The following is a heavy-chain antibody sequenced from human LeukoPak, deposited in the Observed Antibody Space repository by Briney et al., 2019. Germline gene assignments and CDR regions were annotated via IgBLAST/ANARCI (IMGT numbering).Heavy chain of an antibody. CDR2: IIPIFGTT. CDR1: GGTFSSYA. CDR3: AASSNHSYYYYMDV. D-gene: IGHD4-11*01. J-gene: IGHJ6*03. V-gene: IGHV1-69*05. Sequence: SVTVSCKASGGTFSSYAISWVRQAPGQGLEWMGGIIPIFGTTNYAQKFQGRVTITTDESTSTAYMELSSLRSEDTAVYYCAASSNHSYYYYMDVWGKGTTVTVSS.